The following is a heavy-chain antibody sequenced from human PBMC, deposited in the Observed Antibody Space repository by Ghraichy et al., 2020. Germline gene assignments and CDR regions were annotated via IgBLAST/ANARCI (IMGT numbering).Heavy chain of an antibody. CDR2: INGKGDNT. Sequence: GGSLRLSCAASGFTFISYSMSWVRQAPGKGLEWVSGINGKGDNTYYADSVKGRFTISRDSSTNTLYLQLHSLRAEDTAFYFCVKEMFSSPRSAFHSWGQGTLVTVSS. V-gene: IGHV3-23*01. D-gene: IGHD6-13*01. CDR1: GFTFISYS. J-gene: IGHJ4*02. CDR3: VKEMFSSPRSAFHS.